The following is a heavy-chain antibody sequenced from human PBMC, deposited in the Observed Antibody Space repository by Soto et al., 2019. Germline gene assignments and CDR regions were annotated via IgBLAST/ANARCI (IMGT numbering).Heavy chain of an antibody. CDR2: ISPYNDQT. D-gene: IGHD3-16*01. Sequence: QVQLVQSASEVMKPGASVKVSCKASGYTFIRYGITWVRQAPGQRLEWMGWISPYNDQTIYAQKLQGRVTMTADTSTRTVYMQWSSLKSDDTAVYYCARGGYYDNVWGKLSHYGLDVWGQGTSVTVSS. J-gene: IGHJ6*02. V-gene: IGHV1-18*01. CDR1: GYTFIRYG. CDR3: ARGGYYDNVWGKLSHYGLDV.